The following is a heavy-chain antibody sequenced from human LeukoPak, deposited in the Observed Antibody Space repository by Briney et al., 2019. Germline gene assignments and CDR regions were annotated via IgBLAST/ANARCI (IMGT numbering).Heavy chain of an antibody. D-gene: IGHD1-14*01. CDR3: ARENRGGTSISSHIYYFDY. J-gene: IGHJ4*02. CDR2: INPNSGGT. CDR1: GYTFTGYY. V-gene: IGHV1-2*02. Sequence: ASVRVSCKASGYTFTGYYMHWVRQAPGQGLEWMGWINPNSGGTNFAQKFQGRVTMTRDTSISTAYMELSRLRSDDTAVYYCARENRGGTSISSHIYYFDYWGQGTLVTVSS.